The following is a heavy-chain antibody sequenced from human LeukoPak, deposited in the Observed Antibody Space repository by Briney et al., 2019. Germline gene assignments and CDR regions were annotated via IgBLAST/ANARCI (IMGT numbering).Heavy chain of an antibody. V-gene: IGHV3-30-3*01. CDR1: GFTFSSYA. D-gene: IGHD3-10*01. J-gene: IGHJ5*02. CDR2: ISYDGSNK. CDR3: ASAREEYNWFDP. Sequence: PGRSLRLSCAASGFTFSSYAMHWVRQAPGKGPEWVAVISYDGSNKYYADSVKGRFTISRDNSKNTLYLQMNSLRAEDTAVYYCASAREEYNWFDPWGQGTLVTVSS.